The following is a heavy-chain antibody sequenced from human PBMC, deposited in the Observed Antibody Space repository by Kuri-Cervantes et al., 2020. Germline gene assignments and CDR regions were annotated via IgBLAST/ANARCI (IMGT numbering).Heavy chain of an antibody. J-gene: IGHJ6*02. Sequence: GSLRLSCAVSGGSISSSNWWSWVRQPPGKGLEWIGEIYHSGSTNYNPSLKSRVTISVDTSKNQFSLKLSSVTAADTAVYYCARWYYDFWSGYSIYGMDVWGQGTTVTVSS. CDR1: GGSISSSNW. V-gene: IGHV4-4*02. D-gene: IGHD3-3*01. CDR2: IYHSGST. CDR3: ARWYYDFWSGYSIYGMDV.